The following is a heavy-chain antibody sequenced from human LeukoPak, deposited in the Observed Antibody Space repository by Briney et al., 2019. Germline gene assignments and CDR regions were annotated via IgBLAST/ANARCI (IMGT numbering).Heavy chain of an antibody. CDR3: TRFTVEMTTIADY. CDR2: INSDGSST. CDR1: GFTFSSYW. J-gene: IGHJ4*02. Sequence: PGGSLRLSCAASGFTFSSYWMHWVRHAPGKGLVWVSRINSDGSSTSYADSVRGRFTISRDNAKNTLYLQMNSLRAEDTAVYYCTRFTVEMTTIADYWGQGTLVTVSS. V-gene: IGHV3-74*01. D-gene: IGHD5-24*01.